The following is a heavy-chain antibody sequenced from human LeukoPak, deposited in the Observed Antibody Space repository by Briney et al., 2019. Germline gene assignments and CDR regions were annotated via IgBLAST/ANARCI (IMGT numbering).Heavy chain of an antibody. CDR2: IHTSAGDP. J-gene: IGHJ4*02. Sequence: GASVKVSCKASGYTFTSYAMNWVRQAPGQGLEWMGWIHTSAGDPTYAQGFTGRFVFSLDTSVSTAYLQISSLKAEDTAVYYCARGPGDYGDDERGFDYWGQGTLVTVSS. V-gene: IGHV7-4-1*02. CDR3: ARGPGDYGDDERGFDY. CDR1: GYTFTSYA. D-gene: IGHD4-17*01.